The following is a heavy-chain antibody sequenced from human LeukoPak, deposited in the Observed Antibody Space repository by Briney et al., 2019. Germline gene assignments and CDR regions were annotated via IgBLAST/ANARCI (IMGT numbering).Heavy chain of an antibody. CDR3: ARDPQGYGGNPNWFDP. Sequence: PGGSLRLSCAASGFTVSSNYMSWVRQAPGKGLEWVSVIYSGGSTYYADSVKGRFTISRDNSKNTLYLQMNSLRAEDTAVYYCARDPQGYGGNPNWFDPWGQGTLVTVSS. V-gene: IGHV3-66*01. J-gene: IGHJ5*02. CDR2: IYSGGST. D-gene: IGHD4-23*01. CDR1: GFTVSSNY.